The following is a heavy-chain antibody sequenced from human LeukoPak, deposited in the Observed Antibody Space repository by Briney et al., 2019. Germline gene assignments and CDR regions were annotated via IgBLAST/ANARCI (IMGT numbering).Heavy chain of an antibody. CDR2: ISYDGSNK. CDR3: AKDGGSGWYGLDY. CDR1: GFTFSSYG. Sequence: GRSLRLSCAASGFTFSSYGMHWVRQAPGKGLEWVAVISYDGSNKYYADSVKGRFTISRDNSKNTLYLQMNSLRAEDTAVYYCAKDGGSGWYGLDYWGQGTLVTVSS. J-gene: IGHJ4*02. D-gene: IGHD6-19*01. V-gene: IGHV3-30*18.